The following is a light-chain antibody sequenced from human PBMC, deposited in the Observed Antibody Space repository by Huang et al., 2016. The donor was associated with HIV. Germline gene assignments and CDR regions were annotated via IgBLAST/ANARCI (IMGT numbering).Light chain of an antibody. Sequence: EIVMTQSPATLSVSLGERATLSCRASQSVSSNLAWYQQKPGQAPRLLIDGASTRATGIPARFSGSGSGTEFTLTISSLQSEDFAVYYCQQYNNWPGTFGPGTKVDIK. V-gene: IGKV3-15*01. CDR2: GAS. CDR1: QSVSSN. CDR3: QQYNNWPGT. J-gene: IGKJ3*01.